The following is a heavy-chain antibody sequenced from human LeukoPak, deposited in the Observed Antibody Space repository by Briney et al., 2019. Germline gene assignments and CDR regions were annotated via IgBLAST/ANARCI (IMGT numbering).Heavy chain of an antibody. V-gene: IGHV4-39*01. D-gene: IGHD6-13*01. CDR2: IYYSGST. CDR3: ARHVGYSSSWYPDYYYYYYYMDV. Sequence: PSETLSLTCTVSGGSISSSSYYWGWIRQPPGKGLEWIGSIYYSGSTYYNPSLKSRVTISVDTSKNQFSLKLSSVTAADTAVYYCARHVGYSSSWYPDYYYYYYYMDVWGKGTTVTVSS. CDR1: GGSISSSSYY. J-gene: IGHJ6*03.